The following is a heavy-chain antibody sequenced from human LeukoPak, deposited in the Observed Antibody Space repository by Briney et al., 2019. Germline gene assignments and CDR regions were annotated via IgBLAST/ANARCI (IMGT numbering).Heavy chain of an antibody. CDR3: ARDLRSGTDGNYAMDV. Sequence: ASVKVSCKASEYNFTAYYLHWVRQAPGQGLEWVGWFNLNSGATNCAQKFQGRVTMTRDTSISTASMELSRLTSDDTAVYYCARDLRSGTDGNYAMDVWGQGTTVTVSS. V-gene: IGHV1-2*02. CDR1: EYNFTAYY. CDR2: FNLNSGAT. D-gene: IGHD1-26*01. J-gene: IGHJ6*02.